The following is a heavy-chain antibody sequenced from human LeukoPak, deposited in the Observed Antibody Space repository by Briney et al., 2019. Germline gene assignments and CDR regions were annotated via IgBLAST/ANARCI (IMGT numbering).Heavy chain of an antibody. CDR3: ARLWCDYVWGSYRYASYYFDY. V-gene: IGHV4-39*01. CDR2: IYYSGST. J-gene: IGHJ4*02. Sequence: SETLSLTCTVSGGSISSSSYYWGWIRQPPGKGLEWIGSIYYSGSTYYNPSLKSRVTISVDTSKNQFSLKLSSVTAADTAVYYCARLWCDYVWGSYRYASYYFDYWGQGTLVTVSS. CDR1: GGSISSSSYY. D-gene: IGHD3-16*02.